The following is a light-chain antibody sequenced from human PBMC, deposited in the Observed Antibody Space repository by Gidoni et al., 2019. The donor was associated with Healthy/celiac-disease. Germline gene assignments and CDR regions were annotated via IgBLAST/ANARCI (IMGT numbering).Light chain of an antibody. CDR1: QSISNH. CDR2: GAA. V-gene: IGKV1-39*01. CDR3: QQSYYTPPT. Sequence: DIPMTQSPSSLSVSVGDRVTIPCRASQSISNHLNWYQQKPGKAPKLLNYGAASLQSGVPSRFSGSGSGTDFTLTISTLQPEDFASYFCQQSYYTPPTFGGGTKVEI. J-gene: IGKJ4*01.